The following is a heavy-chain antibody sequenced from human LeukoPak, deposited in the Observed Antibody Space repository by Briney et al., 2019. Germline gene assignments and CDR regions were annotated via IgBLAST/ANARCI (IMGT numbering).Heavy chain of an antibody. D-gene: IGHD3-10*01. CDR2: IIPILGIA. V-gene: IGHV1-69*04. J-gene: IGHJ5*02. Sequence: SVKVSCKASGGTFSSYAISWVRQAPGQGLEWMGRIIPILGIANYAQKFQGRVTITADKSTSTAYMELSSLRSEDTAVYYCARERGERITMVRGALNPWGQGTLVTVSS. CDR3: ARERGERITMVRGALNP. CDR1: GGTFSSYA.